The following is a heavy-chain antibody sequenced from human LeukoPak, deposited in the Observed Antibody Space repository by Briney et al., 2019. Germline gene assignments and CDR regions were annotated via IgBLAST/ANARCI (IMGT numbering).Heavy chain of an antibody. Sequence: ETLSLTCAVYGGSFSGYYWSWVRQAPGKGLEWVSAISGSGGSTYYADSVKGRFTISRDNSKNTLYLQMNSLRAEDTAVYYCAKGSSSWYRFALDYWGQGTLVTVSS. V-gene: IGHV3-23*01. CDR3: AKGSSSWYRFALDY. CDR1: GGSFSGYY. J-gene: IGHJ4*02. D-gene: IGHD6-13*01. CDR2: ISGSGGST.